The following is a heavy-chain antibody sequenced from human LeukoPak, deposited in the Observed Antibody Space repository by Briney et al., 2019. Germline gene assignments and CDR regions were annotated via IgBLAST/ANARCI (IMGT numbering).Heavy chain of an antibody. D-gene: IGHD3-3*01. CDR1: GFTSSDYY. CDR3: ARDGNPKDDFWSGADYYYGMDV. V-gene: IGHV3-11*01. CDR2: ISSSGSTI. J-gene: IGHJ6*02. Sequence: PGGSLRPSCAAAGFTSSDYYMSWIRQAPGKGLEWVSYISSSGSTIYYADSVKDRFTISRDNAKNSLYLQMNSLRAEDTAVYYCARDGNPKDDFWSGADYYYGMDVWGQGTTVTVSS.